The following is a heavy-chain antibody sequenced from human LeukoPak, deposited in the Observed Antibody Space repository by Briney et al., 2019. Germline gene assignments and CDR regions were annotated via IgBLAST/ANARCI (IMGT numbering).Heavy chain of an antibody. CDR3: ARGTTAGYDYYDSSGSSYYFDY. V-gene: IGHV4-30-2*01. D-gene: IGHD3-22*01. J-gene: IGHJ4*02. CDR1: GGSISSGDYY. CDR2: IYHSGST. Sequence: SQTLSLTCTVSGGSISSGDYYWSWIRQPPGKGLEWIGYIYHSGSTYYNPSLKSRVTISVDRSKNQFSLKLSSVTAADTAVYYCARGTTAGYDYYDSSGSSYYFDYWGQGTLVTVSS.